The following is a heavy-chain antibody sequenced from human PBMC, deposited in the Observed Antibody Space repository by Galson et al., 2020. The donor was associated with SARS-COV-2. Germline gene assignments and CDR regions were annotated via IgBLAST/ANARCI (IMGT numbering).Heavy chain of an antibody. J-gene: IGHJ6*02. CDR1: GYTFTGYY. CDR3: ARSPRGSTSFGVVIKRNYYYGMDV. V-gene: IGHV1-2*02. D-gene: IGHD3-3*01. Sequence: ASVKVSCKASGYTFTGYYMHCVRQAPGQGLEWMGWINPNSGGTNYAQQFQGRVTMTRDTSISTAYMELSSLRSDDTAVYYCARSPRGSTSFGVVIKRNYYYGMDVWGQGTTVTVSS. CDR2: INPNSGGT.